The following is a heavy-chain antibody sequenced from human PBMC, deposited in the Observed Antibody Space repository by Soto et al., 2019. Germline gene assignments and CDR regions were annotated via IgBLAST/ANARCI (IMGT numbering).Heavy chain of an antibody. V-gene: IGHV5-51*01. J-gene: IGHJ4*02. D-gene: IGHD6-13*01. CDR1: GYSFTSYW. Sequence: GESLRISCKGSGYSFTSYWIGWVRQMPGKGLEWMGIIDPNDSQTIYSPSFQGQVTISADKSIDTAYLQWSSLKTSDTAMYYCARHAGNSWKGDYFDYWGQGALVTVPS. CDR3: ARHAGNSWKGDYFDY. CDR2: IDPNDSQT.